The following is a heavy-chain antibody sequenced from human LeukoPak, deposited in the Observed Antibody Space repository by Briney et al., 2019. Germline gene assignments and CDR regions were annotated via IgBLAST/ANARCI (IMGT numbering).Heavy chain of an antibody. J-gene: IGHJ5*02. CDR1: GVSISSSNSY. CDR3: ARGLITMVRGAWGNWFDP. V-gene: IGHV4-39*07. CDR2: IYYSGST. D-gene: IGHD3-10*01. Sequence: SETLSLTCTVSGVSISSSNSYWGWIRQPPGKGLEWIGSIYYSGSTYYNPSLKSRVTISVDTSKNQFSLKLSSVTAADTAVYYCARGLITMVRGAWGNWFDPWGQGTLVTVSS.